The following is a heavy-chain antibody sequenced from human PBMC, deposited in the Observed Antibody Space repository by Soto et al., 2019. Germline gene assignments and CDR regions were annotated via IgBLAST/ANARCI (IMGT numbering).Heavy chain of an antibody. CDR2: ISGSGDST. D-gene: IGHD6-19*01. Sequence: EVQLLESGGGLVQPGGSLRLSCAASGFTFSTYAMNWVRQAPGKGLEWVSGISGSGDSTYYADSVKGRFTVSRDNSKNTLKRQMNSLRAEDTAVFYCAKERSSGWSFDYWGQGTLVTVSS. CDR3: AKERSSGWSFDY. CDR1: GFTFSTYA. J-gene: IGHJ4*02. V-gene: IGHV3-23*01.